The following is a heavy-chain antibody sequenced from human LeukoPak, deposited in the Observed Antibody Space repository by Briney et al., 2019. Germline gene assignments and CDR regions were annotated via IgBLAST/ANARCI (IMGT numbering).Heavy chain of an antibody. CDR1: GGSISSGGYY. D-gene: IGHD3-3*01. Sequence: SETPSLTCTVSGGSISSGGYYWSWIRQHPGKGLEWIGYIYYSGSTYYNPSLKSRVTISVDTSKNQFSLKLSSVTAADTAVYYCARDLDHYFDYWGRGTLVTVSS. CDR2: IYYSGST. CDR3: ARDLDHYFDY. V-gene: IGHV4-31*03. J-gene: IGHJ4*02.